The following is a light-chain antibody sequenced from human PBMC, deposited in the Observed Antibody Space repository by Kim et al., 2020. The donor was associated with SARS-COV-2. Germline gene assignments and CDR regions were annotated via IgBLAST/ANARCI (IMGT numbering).Light chain of an antibody. CDR2: EVS. V-gene: IGLV2-14*01. Sequence: SSSCGTGGSSGVGGYNWVTWYRQHPGKAAKLMVYEVSNRRAGVSKRFSGSKSGNTASLTISGLQAEDEADYYCSSYTSSSSPYVCGAGTKVTVL. CDR3: SSYTSSSSPYV. CDR1: SSGVGGYNW. J-gene: IGLJ1*01.